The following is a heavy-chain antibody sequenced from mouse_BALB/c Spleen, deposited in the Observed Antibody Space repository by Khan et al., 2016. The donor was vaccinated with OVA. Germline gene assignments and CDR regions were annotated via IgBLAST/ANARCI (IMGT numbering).Heavy chain of an antibody. J-gene: IGHJ3*01. CDR1: GFTFSTYA. D-gene: IGHD2-1*01. V-gene: IGHV5-9-3*01. CDR3: ARSPYGNFAY. CDR2: ISSDGDYT. Sequence: EVELVESGGGLVKPGGSLKLSCAASGFTFSTYAMSWVRQTPEKRLEWVASISSDGDYTYYPDNVTGRFTISRDNAKNPLYLQMSSLRSEDTAIYYCARSPYGNFAYWGQGTLVTVSA.